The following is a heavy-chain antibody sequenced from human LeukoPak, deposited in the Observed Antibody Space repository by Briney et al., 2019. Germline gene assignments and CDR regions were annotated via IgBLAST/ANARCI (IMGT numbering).Heavy chain of an antibody. D-gene: IGHD6-19*01. CDR2: IWYDGSNE. CDR3: AKGIAVAGVDY. V-gene: IGHV3-33*06. CDR1: GFTFSSYG. J-gene: IGHJ4*02. Sequence: PGGSLRLSCAASGFTFSSYGMHWVRQAPGKGLEWVAVIWYDGSNEYYADSVKGRFTISRDNSKNTLYLQMNSLRAEDTAVYYCAKGIAVAGVDYWGQGTLVTVSS.